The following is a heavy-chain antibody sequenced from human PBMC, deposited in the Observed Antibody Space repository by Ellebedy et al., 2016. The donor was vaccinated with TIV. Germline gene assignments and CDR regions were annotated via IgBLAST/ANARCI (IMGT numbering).Heavy chain of an antibody. J-gene: IGHJ5*02. CDR1: GGSFSGYY. D-gene: IGHD4-17*01. CDR2: INHSGST. V-gene: IGHV4-34*01. CDR3: ARELPATVTKGGWFDP. Sequence: SETLSLXCAVYGGSFSGYYWSWIRQPPGKGLEWIGEINHSGSTNYNPSLKSRVTISVDTSKNQFSLKLSSVTAADTAAYYCARELPATVTKGGWFDPWGQGTLVTVSS.